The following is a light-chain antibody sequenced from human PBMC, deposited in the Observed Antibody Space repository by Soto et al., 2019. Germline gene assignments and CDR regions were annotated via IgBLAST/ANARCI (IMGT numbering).Light chain of an antibody. J-gene: IGLJ1*01. CDR3: QVWDSSSDHYV. V-gene: IGLV3-21*04. CDR2: YDS. CDR1: NIGSES. Sequence: SYELTQPPSVSVAPGKTARITCGGNNIGSESVHWYQQKPGQAPVLVIYYDSDRPSGIPERFSGSNSGNTATLTISRVEAGDEADYYCQVWDSSSDHYVFGTGTKLTVL.